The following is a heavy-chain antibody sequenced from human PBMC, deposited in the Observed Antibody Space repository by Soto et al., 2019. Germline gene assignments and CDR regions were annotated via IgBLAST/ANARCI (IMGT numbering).Heavy chain of an antibody. J-gene: IGHJ5*02. CDR1: GGSISSSSYY. Sequence: QLQLQESGPGLVKPSETLSLTCTVSGGSISSSSYYWGWIRQPPGKGLEWIGSIYYSGSTYYNPYLKSRVTISVDTSKHQFSLKLSSVTAADTAVYYCASRDDYRQEGFDPWGQGTLVTVSS. D-gene: IGHD4-4*01. CDR2: IYYSGST. V-gene: IGHV4-39*01. CDR3: ASRDDYRQEGFDP.